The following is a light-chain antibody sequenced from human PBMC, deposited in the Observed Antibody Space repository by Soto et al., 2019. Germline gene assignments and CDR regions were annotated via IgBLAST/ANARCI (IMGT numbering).Light chain of an antibody. CDR3: QSYDNSLSGVV. Sequence: QSVLTQPPSVSGAPGQRIIISCTGSSSNIGAGFDVHWYQHLPGTAPKLLVYDNDNRTSGLPARFSDSRSGTSASLAITSLQADDEADYYCQSYDNSLSGVVFGGGTKVTVL. CDR1: SSNIGAGFD. CDR2: DND. V-gene: IGLV1-40*01. J-gene: IGLJ2*01.